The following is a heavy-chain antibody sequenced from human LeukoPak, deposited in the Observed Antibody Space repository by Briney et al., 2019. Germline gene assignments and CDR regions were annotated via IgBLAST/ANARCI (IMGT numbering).Heavy chain of an antibody. V-gene: IGHV5-51*01. Sequence: GESLKISCKGSGYSFTSYWIGWVLQMPGKGLEWMGIIYPGDSDTRYSPSFQGQVTISADKSISTAYLQWSSLKASDTAMYYCARHLNYYGSGSHPPDYWGQGTLVTVSS. CDR1: GYSFTSYW. J-gene: IGHJ4*02. CDR2: IYPGDSDT. CDR3: ARHLNYYGSGSHPPDY. D-gene: IGHD3-10*01.